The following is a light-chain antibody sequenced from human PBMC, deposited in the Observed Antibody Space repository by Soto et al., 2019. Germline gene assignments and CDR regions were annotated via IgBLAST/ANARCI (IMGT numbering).Light chain of an antibody. V-gene: IGKV1-5*01. J-gene: IGKJ1*01. Sequence: DIQMTRSPSTLSASVGARVAITCRASKSISWWLAWYQQKPGKAPKLLISDGSTLESGVPLRFRGSGSGTEFTLTSISLQPDDVATYYCQQYYNFRWTFGQWTKVDSK. CDR2: DGS. CDR1: KSISWW. CDR3: QQYYNFRWT.